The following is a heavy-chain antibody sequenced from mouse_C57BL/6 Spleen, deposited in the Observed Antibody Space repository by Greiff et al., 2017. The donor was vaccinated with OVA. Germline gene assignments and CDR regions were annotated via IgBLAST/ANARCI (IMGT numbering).Heavy chain of an antibody. Sequence: VQLQQSGPGLVPPSQSLSIPCTVPGFSFTCYGVHWVRQSPGKGLEWVGVLWRGGSTDYNAAFMSRLSITKDNSKSQVFFKMNSLQADDTAIYYCAKGDYSNYGYFDYWGQGTTLTVSS. J-gene: IGHJ2*01. CDR3: AKGDYSNYGYFDY. CDR2: LWRGGST. CDR1: GFSFTCYG. V-gene: IGHV2-5*01. D-gene: IGHD2-5*01.